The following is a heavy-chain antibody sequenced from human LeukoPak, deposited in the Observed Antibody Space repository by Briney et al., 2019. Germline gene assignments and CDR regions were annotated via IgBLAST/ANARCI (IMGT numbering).Heavy chain of an antibody. CDR1: GVSISSSNSY. Sequence: SEALSLTCTVSGVSISSSNSYWSWIRQPPGKGLEWIGDINHSGGTNYIPSLKSRVTISVDTSKKQFSLKLTSVTAADTAVYYCARHRRIPAAGIRGYDYWGQGILVTVSS. J-gene: IGHJ4*02. CDR3: ARHRRIPAAGIRGYDY. D-gene: IGHD6-13*01. V-gene: IGHV4-39*01. CDR2: INHSGGT.